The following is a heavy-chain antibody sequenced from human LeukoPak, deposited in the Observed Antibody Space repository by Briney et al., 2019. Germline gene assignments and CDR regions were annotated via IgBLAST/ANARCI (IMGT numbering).Heavy chain of an antibody. Sequence: GGSLRLSCAASGFTFDDYAMHWVRQAPGKGLEWVSGISWNSGSIGYADSVKGRFTISRDNAKNSLYLQMNSLRAEDTALYYCAKDATISSVTTFDYWGQGTLVTVSS. CDR2: ISWNSGSI. CDR1: GFTFDDYA. J-gene: IGHJ4*02. V-gene: IGHV3-9*01. CDR3: AKDATISSVTTFDY. D-gene: IGHD4-17*01.